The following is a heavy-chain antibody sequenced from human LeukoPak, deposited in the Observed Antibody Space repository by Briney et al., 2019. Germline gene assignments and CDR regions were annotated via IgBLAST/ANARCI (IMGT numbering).Heavy chain of an antibody. CDR2: IYYSGST. CDR1: GGSFSGYY. V-gene: IGHV4-39*01. CDR3: ARLQLVVVAAFDI. D-gene: IGHD6-6*01. Sequence: PSETLSLTCAVYGGSFSGYYWGWIRQPPGKGLEWIGSIYYSGSTYYNPSLKSRVTISVDTSKNQFSLKLSSVTAADTAVYYCARLQLVVVAAFDIWGQGTMVTVSS. J-gene: IGHJ3*02.